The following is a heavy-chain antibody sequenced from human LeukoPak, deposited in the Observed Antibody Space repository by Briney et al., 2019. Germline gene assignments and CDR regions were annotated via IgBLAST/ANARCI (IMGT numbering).Heavy chain of an antibody. V-gene: IGHV3-9*01. CDR3: AKGPYWQQLADNWFDP. CDR2: ISWNSGSI. CDR1: GFTFDDYA. D-gene: IGHD6-13*01. J-gene: IGHJ5*02. Sequence: GGSLRLSCAASGFTFDDYAMHWVRQAPGKGLEWVSGISWNSGSIGYADSVKGRFTISRDNAKNSLYLQMNSLRAEDTAVYYCAKGPYWQQLADNWFDPWGQGTLVTVSS.